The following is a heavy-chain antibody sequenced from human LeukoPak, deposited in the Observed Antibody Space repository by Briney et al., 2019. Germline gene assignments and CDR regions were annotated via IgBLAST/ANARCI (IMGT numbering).Heavy chain of an antibody. D-gene: IGHD6-19*01. CDR1: GGSFSDYY. Sequence: SETLSLTCAVYGGSFSDYYWSWIRQPPGKGLEWIGEINHSGSTNYNPSLKSRVTISVDTSKNQFSLKLSSVTAADTAVYYCARARIAVAGFDYWGQGTLVTVSS. J-gene: IGHJ4*02. V-gene: IGHV4-34*01. CDR2: INHSGST. CDR3: ARARIAVAGFDY.